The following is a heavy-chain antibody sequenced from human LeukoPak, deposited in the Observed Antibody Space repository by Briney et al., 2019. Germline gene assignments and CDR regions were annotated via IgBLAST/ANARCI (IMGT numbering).Heavy chain of an antibody. J-gene: IGHJ4*02. V-gene: IGHV3-7*01. CDR3: VSGFLQWLY. CDR1: GFSFSSYW. CDR2: INPDGSNM. D-gene: IGHD3-3*01. Sequence: GGSLRLSCAASGFSFSSYWMSWVRQAPGKGLEWVVNINPDGSNMLYVDSVKGRFTISRDNAKNSLYLQMNNLRAEDTAVYFCVSGFLQWLYWGQGTLVTVSS.